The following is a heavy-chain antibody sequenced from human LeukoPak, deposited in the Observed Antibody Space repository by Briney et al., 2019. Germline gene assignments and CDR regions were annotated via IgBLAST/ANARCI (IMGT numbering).Heavy chain of an antibody. CDR1: GGSISSSSYY. V-gene: IGHV4-39*07. CDR3: ALRGSYGLGESDY. CDR2: IYYSGST. D-gene: IGHD3-16*01. Sequence: SETLSLTCTVSGGSISSSSYYWRWIRQPPGKGLEWIGSIYYSGSTYYNPSLKSRVTISVDTSKNQFSLKLSSVTAADTAVYYCALRGSYGLGESDYWGQGTLVTVSS. J-gene: IGHJ4*02.